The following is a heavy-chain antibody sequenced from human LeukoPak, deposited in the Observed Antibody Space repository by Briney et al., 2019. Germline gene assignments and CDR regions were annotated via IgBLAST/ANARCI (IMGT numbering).Heavy chain of an antibody. D-gene: IGHD3-3*01. V-gene: IGHV4-59*11. CDR3: ARVLQNYYHMDV. CDR2: IYDSGSA. CDR1: GVSINSHY. J-gene: IGHJ6*03. Sequence: SETLSLTCTVSGVSINSHYWSWIRQPPGKGLEWIGFIYDSGSANYKSSLKSRVTMTVDTSKNQFSLKLNSVNAADTAVYYCARVLQNYYHMDVWGKGTTVTVSS.